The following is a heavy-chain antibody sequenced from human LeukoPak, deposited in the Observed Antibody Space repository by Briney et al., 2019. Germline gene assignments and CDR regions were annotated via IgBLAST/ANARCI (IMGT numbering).Heavy chain of an antibody. D-gene: IGHD6-19*01. Sequence: GGSLRLSCAAPGFTFSSYWMSWVRQAPGKGLEWVANIKQDGSEKYYVDSVKGRFTISRDNAKNSLYLQMNSLRAEDTAVYYCARVSGSGQYRDWGQGTLVTVSS. V-gene: IGHV3-7*01. CDR3: ARVSGSGQYRD. CDR2: IKQDGSEK. CDR1: GFTFSSYW. J-gene: IGHJ4*02.